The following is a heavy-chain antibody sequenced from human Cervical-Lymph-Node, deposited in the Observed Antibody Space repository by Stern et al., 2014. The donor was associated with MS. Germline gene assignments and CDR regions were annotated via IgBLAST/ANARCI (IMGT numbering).Heavy chain of an antibody. CDR1: GGTFSNYI. Sequence: QVQLVQSGAEVKKPGSSVKVSCKASGGTFSNYIISWVRQAPGQGLEWMGGIIPIFGSPNYAQKFQGRVTITADESTSTAYIELSSLRSEDTAVYFCARVPHFYYDRSGDYDHYYGMDVWGQGTTVTVSS. D-gene: IGHD3-22*01. V-gene: IGHV1-69*01. CDR3: ARVPHFYYDRSGDYDHYYGMDV. J-gene: IGHJ6*02. CDR2: IIPIFGSP.